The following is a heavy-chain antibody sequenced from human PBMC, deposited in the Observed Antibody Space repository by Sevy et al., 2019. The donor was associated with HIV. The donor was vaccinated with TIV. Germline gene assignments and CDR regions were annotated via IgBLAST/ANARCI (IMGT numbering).Heavy chain of an antibody. Sequence: GGSLRLSCAASGFTFSNYAMSWVRQAPGKGLEWVAGIRGSGGNADYADSVRGRFTISRDNSKNTLYLQLNSLRVDDTAIYYFDYWGQGILVTVSS. CDR1: GFTFSNYA. CDR3: DY. CDR2: IRGSGGNA. V-gene: IGHV3-23*01. J-gene: IGHJ4*02.